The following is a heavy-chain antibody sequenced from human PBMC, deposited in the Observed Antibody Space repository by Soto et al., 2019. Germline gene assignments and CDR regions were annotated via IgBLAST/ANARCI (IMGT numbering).Heavy chain of an antibody. Sequence: GGSLRLSCAASGFTFSENWMTWVRQAPGKGLEWVADINEDESRKYYLDSVKGRFTISRDNAKNSVYLQINSLRAEDMAMYYCKVTTWAAFDLWGQGTMVTVSS. D-gene: IGHD2-21*02. J-gene: IGHJ3*01. CDR2: INEDESRK. CDR3: KVTTWAAFDL. CDR1: GFTFSENW. V-gene: IGHV3-7*01.